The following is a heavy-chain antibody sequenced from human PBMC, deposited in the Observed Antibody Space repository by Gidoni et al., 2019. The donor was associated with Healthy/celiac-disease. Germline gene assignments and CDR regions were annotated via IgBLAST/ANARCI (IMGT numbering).Heavy chain of an antibody. CDR1: GYTFTSYG. V-gene: IGHV1-18*01. D-gene: IGHD3-3*02. CDR3: AREGHFWSGYYTSDYYYMDV. CDR2: ISAYNGNT. J-gene: IGHJ6*03. Sequence: QVQLVQSGAEVKKPGASVKVSCKASGYTFTSYGISWVRQAPGQGLEWMGWISAYNGNTNYAQKLQGRVTMTTDTSTSTAYMELRSLRSDDTAVYYCAREGHFWSGYYTSDYYYMDVWGKGTTVTVSS.